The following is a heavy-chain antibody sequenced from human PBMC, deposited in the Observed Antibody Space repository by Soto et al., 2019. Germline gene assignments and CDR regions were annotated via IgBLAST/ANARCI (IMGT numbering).Heavy chain of an antibody. D-gene: IGHD6-19*01. J-gene: IGHJ1*01. CDR1: GGSISSYY. V-gene: IGHV4-59*05. CDR3: ASSSEWLAFQH. CDR2: IYYSGST. Sequence: SETLSLTCTVSGGSISSYYWSWIRQPPGKGLEWIRSIYYSGSTYYNPSLKSRVTISVDTSKNQFSLKLSSVTAADTAVYYCASSSEWLAFQHWGQGTLVTVSS.